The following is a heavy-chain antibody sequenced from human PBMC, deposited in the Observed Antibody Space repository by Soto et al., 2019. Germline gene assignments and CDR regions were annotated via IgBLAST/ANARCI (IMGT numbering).Heavy chain of an antibody. CDR1: GGSISSYY. J-gene: IGHJ4*02. V-gene: IGHV4-59*01. CDR3: TRHHTGYLIDY. CDR2: IYYSGST. Sequence: SETLSLTCTVSGGSISSYYWSWIRQPPGKGLEWIGYIYYSGSTNYNPSLKSRVTISVDTSKNQFSLKLSSVTAADTAGYYCTRHHTGYLIDYRGLATLDTVSS. D-gene: IGHD2-15*01.